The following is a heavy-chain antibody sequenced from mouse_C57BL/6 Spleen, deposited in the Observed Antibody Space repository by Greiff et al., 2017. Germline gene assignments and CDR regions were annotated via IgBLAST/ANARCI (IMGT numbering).Heavy chain of an antibody. CDR2: ISYDGSN. CDR1: GYSITSGYY. CDR3: ARESNTPFDY. Sequence: EVHLEESGPGLVKPSQSLSLTCPATGYSITSGYYRYRIRQFPGNQLEWMGFISYDGSNNYNPPLKNRSSITRDTSKNQFFLKLNSVTTYDPATYYCARESNTPFDYWGQGTTLTVSS. D-gene: IGHD2-5*01. J-gene: IGHJ2*01. V-gene: IGHV3-6*01.